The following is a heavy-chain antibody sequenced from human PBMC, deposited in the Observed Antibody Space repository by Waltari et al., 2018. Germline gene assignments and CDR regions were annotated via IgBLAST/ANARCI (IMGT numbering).Heavy chain of an antibody. V-gene: IGHV4-59*01. CDR2: SYYSGST. CDR1: GGSISSYY. CDR3: ASGRVTYYYDSSGYSLDY. D-gene: IGHD3-22*01. J-gene: IGHJ4*02. Sequence: QVQLQESGPGLVKPSETLSLTCTVSGGSISSYYWSWIRQPPGKGLEWVGYSYYSGSTNYNPARKSRVTISVDTSKNQFSLKLSSVTAADTAVYYCASGRVTYYYDSSGYSLDYWGQGTLVTVSS.